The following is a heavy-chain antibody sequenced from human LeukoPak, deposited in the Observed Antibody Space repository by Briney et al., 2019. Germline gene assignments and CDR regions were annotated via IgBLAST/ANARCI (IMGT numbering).Heavy chain of an antibody. Sequence: PGGSLRLSCAASGFTFSSYAMSWVRQAPGKGLEWVSAISGSGGSTYYADSVKGRFTISRDNSKIPLYLQMNSLRAEDTAVYYCAKGGSSWFYYYYYMDVWGKGTTVTVSS. CDR1: GFTFSSYA. CDR3: AKGGSSWFYYYYYMDV. J-gene: IGHJ6*03. D-gene: IGHD6-13*01. CDR2: ISGSGGST. V-gene: IGHV3-23*01.